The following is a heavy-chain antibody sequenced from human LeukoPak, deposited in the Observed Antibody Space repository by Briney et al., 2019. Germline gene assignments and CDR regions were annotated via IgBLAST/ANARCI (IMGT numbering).Heavy chain of an antibody. CDR1: GGTFSSYT. CDR2: IIPILGIA. D-gene: IGHD6-19*01. J-gene: IGHJ4*02. Sequence: SVKVSCKASGGTFSSYTISWVRQAPGQGLEWMGRIIPILGIANYAQKLQGRVTITADKSTSTAYMELSSLRSEDTAVYYCARDLSGWSGFGYWGQGTLVTVSS. V-gene: IGHV1-69*04. CDR3: ARDLSGWSGFGY.